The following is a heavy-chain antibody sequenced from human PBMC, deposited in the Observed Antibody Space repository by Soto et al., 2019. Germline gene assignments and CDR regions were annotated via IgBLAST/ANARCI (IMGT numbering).Heavy chain of an antibody. V-gene: IGHV1-46*01. Sequence: ASVKVSCKASGYTFTSYYMHWVRQAPGQGLEWMGRINPSGGSTSYARKFQGRVTMTTDTSTSTAYMELRSLRSDGTAVYYCARGSWLLPNNWFDPWGQGTLVTVSS. CDR3: ARGSWLLPNNWFDP. D-gene: IGHD3-22*01. J-gene: IGHJ5*02. CDR2: INPSGGST. CDR1: GYTFTSYY.